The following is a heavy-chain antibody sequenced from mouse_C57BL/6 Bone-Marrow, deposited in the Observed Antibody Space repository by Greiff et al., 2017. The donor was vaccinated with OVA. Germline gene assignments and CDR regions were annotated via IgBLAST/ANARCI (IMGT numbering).Heavy chain of an antibody. Sequence: VQLQQSGPELVKPGASVKISCKASGYTFTDYYMNWVKQSHGKSLEWIGDINPNNGGTSYNQKFKGKATLTVDKSSSTAYMELRSLTSEDSAVYYCARLSTMVTTRSYYAMDYWGQGTSVTVSS. CDR1: GYTFTDYY. D-gene: IGHD2-2*01. V-gene: IGHV1-26*01. J-gene: IGHJ4*01. CDR2: INPNNGGT. CDR3: ARLSTMVTTRSYYAMDY.